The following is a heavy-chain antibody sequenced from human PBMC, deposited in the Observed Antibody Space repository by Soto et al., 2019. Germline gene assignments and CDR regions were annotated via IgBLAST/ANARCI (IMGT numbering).Heavy chain of an antibody. CDR3: ARDRSTYGGGGTGEVKENWFDP. CDR1: GGSISHYY. D-gene: IGHD2-8*01. CDR2: AYYSGST. Sequence: SETLSLTCTVSGGSISHYYWSWIRQSPGKGLEWIGYAYYSGSTDYNTSLKSRVTMSVDTSKNQVSLKLNSVTTADTAVYYCARDRSTYGGGGTGEVKENWFDPWGPGTLVTVSS. J-gene: IGHJ5*02. V-gene: IGHV4-59*01.